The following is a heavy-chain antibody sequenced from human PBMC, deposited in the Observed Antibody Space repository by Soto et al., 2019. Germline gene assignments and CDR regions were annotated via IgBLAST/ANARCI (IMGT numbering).Heavy chain of an antibody. V-gene: IGHV1-18*01. CDR3: ARARGGILVRGVPVTYLFEY. CDR1: GYSFSTYG. Sequence: ASVKVSCKASGYSFSTYGLSWVRQAPGQGLEWMGWIGGYSGNTNYAQKYQGRVTVTADTSTSTAYMELRNLTSDDTAVYYCARARGGILVRGVPVTYLFEYWG. CDR2: IGGYSGNT. J-gene: IGHJ4*01. D-gene: IGHD3-10*01.